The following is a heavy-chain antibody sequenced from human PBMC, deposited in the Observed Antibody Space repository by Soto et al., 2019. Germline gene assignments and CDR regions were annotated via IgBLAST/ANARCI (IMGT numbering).Heavy chain of an antibody. D-gene: IGHD3-10*01. CDR3: ARFGEAPGYYYYGMDV. CDR2: IWYDGSNK. J-gene: IGHJ6*02. V-gene: IGHV3-33*01. Sequence: GSLRPLFAGAGFTFSSFGMDWVRQAPGKGLEWVAVIWYDGSNKYYADSVKGRFTISRDNSKNTLYLQMNSLRAEDTAVYYCARFGEAPGYYYYGMDVWGQGTTVTVSS. CDR1: GFTFSSFG.